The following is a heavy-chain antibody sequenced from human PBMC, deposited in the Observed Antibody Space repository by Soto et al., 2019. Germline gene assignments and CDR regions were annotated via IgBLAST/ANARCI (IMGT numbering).Heavy chain of an antibody. CDR3: AGNLHNSSGYNYFGWRYYYYMDV. V-gene: IGHV3-23*01. J-gene: IGHJ6*03. Sequence: GGSLRLSCAASGFTFSSYAMSWVRQAPGKGLEWVSAISGSGGSTYYADSVKGRFTISRDNSKNTLYLQMNSLRAEDTAVYYCAGNLHNSSGYNYFGWRYYYYMDVWGKGTTVTVSS. CDR1: GFTFSSYA. D-gene: IGHD6-19*01. CDR2: ISGSGGST.